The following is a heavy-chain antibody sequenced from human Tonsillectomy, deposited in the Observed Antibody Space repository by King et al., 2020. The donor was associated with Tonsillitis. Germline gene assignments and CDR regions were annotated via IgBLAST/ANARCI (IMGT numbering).Heavy chain of an antibody. V-gene: IGHV3-49*04. CDR1: GFTFGDYA. Sequence: VQLVESGGGLVQPGRSLRLSCTASGFTFGDYAMNWVRQAPGKGLEWVGFTRSKAYGGTTEYAASVKGRFTISRDDSKSIAHLQMNSLKTEDTAVYYCTRAAGYYYYSSAPGAFDIWGQGTMVTGSS. CDR3: TRAAGYYYYSSAPGAFDI. J-gene: IGHJ3*02. D-gene: IGHD3-22*01. CDR2: TRSKAYGGTT.